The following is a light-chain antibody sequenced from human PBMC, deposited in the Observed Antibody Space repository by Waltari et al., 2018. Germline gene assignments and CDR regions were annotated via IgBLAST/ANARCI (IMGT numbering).Light chain of an antibody. Sequence: SYELTQPSSVSVSPGQTARITCSGEMLAKTYARWFQQKPGQAPILIIHKDSARPSGISERFLGSSSGTTVTLAISGAQPEDEADYYCYSAADDNVFFGGGTKLTVL. V-gene: IGLV3-27*01. CDR1: MLAKTY. CDR2: KDS. J-gene: IGLJ2*01. CDR3: YSAADDNVF.